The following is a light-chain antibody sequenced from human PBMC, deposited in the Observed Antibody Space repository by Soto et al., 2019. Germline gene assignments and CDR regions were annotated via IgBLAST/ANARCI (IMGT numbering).Light chain of an antibody. CDR3: QQYNNWPPLT. CDR1: QSVSSN. J-gene: IGKJ4*01. CDR2: GAS. Sequence: EIVMTQSPATLSVYPGERATLSCRASQSVSSNLAWYQQKPGQAPRLLIYGASTRATGIAARFSGSESETEFTLTISSLQSEDFAVYYCQQYNNWPPLTFGGGTKVEIK. V-gene: IGKV3-15*01.